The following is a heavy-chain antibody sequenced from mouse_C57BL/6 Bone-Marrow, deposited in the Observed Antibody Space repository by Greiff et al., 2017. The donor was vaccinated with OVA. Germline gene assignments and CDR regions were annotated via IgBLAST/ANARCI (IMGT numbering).Heavy chain of an antibody. Sequence: EVKLMESGGGLVQPGGSLKLSCAASGFTFSDYYMYWVRQTPEKRLEWVAYISNGGGSTYYPDTVKGRFTISRDNAKNTLYLQMSRLKSEDTAMYYCARLITTVVEYAMDYWGQGTSVTVSS. D-gene: IGHD1-1*01. V-gene: IGHV5-12*01. CDR3: ARLITTVVEYAMDY. CDR2: ISNGGGST. J-gene: IGHJ4*01. CDR1: GFTFSDYY.